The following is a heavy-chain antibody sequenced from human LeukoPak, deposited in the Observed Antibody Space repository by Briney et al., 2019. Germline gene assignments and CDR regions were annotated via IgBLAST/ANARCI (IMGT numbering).Heavy chain of an antibody. V-gene: IGHV3-74*01. CDR2: INSDGSST. CDR1: GLTFSSYW. J-gene: IGHJ6*02. CDR3: AREDSYYYYGMDV. D-gene: IGHD3/OR15-3a*01. Sequence: PGGSLRLSCAASGLTFSSYWMHWVRQAPGKGLVWVSRINSDGSSTSYADSVKGRFTISRDNAKNTLYLQMNSLRAEDTAVYYCAREDSYYYYGMDVWGQGTTVTVSS.